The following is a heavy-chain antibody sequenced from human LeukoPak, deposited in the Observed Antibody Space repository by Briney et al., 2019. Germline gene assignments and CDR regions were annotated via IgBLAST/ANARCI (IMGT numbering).Heavy chain of an antibody. Sequence: MPGGSLRLSCEASGFTLSSYSLNWVRQAPGKGLEWVGRIKSKAVGGTTDYAAPVKGRFTISRDDSKNTLYLQMDSLRSEDTAVYYCVTDIPGGSYPLDYWGQGTPVTVSS. V-gene: IGHV3-15*01. D-gene: IGHD1-26*01. CDR2: IKSKAVGGTT. J-gene: IGHJ4*02. CDR1: GFTLSSYS. CDR3: VTDIPGGSYPLDY.